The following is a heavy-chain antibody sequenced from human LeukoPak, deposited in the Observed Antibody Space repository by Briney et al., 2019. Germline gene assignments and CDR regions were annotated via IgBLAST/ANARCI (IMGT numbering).Heavy chain of an antibody. CDR2: VSYDGSNK. CDR3: ARGVTQDTGVAQFDP. Sequence: PGGSLRLSCAASGFTFFTYSMHWVRQAPGKGLEWVAVVSYDGSNKNYADSVKGRLTISRDNSKSTLYLQMNSLRPDDTAVYYCARGVTQDTGVAQFDPLGQGSLVTVSS. V-gene: IGHV3-30*04. J-gene: IGHJ5*02. CDR1: GFTFFTYS. D-gene: IGHD3-3*01.